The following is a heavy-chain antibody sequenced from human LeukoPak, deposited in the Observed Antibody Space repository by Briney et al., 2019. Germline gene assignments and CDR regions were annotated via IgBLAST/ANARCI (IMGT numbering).Heavy chain of an antibody. CDR3: ARGSTMIVVATYYFDY. Sequence: SETLSLTCAVYGGSFSGYYWSWIRQPPGKGLEWIGEINHSGSTNYNPSLKSRVTISVDTSKNQFSLTLSSVTAADTAVYYCARGSTMIVVATYYFDYWGQGTLVTVSS. CDR2: INHSGST. V-gene: IGHV4-34*01. CDR1: GGSFSGYY. J-gene: IGHJ4*02. D-gene: IGHD3-22*01.